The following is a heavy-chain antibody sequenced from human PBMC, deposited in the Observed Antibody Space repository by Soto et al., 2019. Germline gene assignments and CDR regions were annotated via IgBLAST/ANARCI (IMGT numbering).Heavy chain of an antibody. Sequence: QVHLVQSGAEVKQPGASVKVSCKASGYTFSVYHMHWVRQAPGQGLEWMVWVHPNSGGTNYAQSFEGRVTMTRDTSINTAYMELSRLTSDDTAVYYCAKELQRGMDVWGQGTTVTVSS. V-gene: IGHV1-2*02. CDR2: VHPNSGGT. D-gene: IGHD4-4*01. CDR1: GYTFSVYH. J-gene: IGHJ6*02. CDR3: AKELQRGMDV.